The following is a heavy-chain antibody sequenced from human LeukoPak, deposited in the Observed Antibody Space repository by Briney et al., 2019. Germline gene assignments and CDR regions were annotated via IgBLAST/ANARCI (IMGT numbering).Heavy chain of an antibody. J-gene: IGHJ4*02. Sequence: ASVKVSCKASGYTFTSYDINWVRQATGQGLEWMGRMNPNSGNTGYAQKFQGRVTMTRNTSISTAYMELSSLRSDDTAVYYCAKGHYDFWSGYSLSPPPSFDSWGQGTLVTVSS. CDR2: MNPNSGNT. CDR1: GYTFTSYD. D-gene: IGHD3-3*01. V-gene: IGHV1-8*01. CDR3: AKGHYDFWSGYSLSPPPSFDS.